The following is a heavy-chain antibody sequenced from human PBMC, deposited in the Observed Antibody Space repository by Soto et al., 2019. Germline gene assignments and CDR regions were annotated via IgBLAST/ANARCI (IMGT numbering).Heavy chain of an antibody. D-gene: IGHD2-15*01. Sequence: GGSMRLSCAASGFTFSSYAMSWVRQAPGKGLEWVSAISGSGGSTYYADSVKGRFTISRDNSKNTLYLQMNSLRAEDTAVYYCANLVVAATPPDYWGQGTLVTVSS. CDR2: ISGSGGST. J-gene: IGHJ4*02. CDR1: GFTFSSYA. CDR3: ANLVVAATPPDY. V-gene: IGHV3-23*01.